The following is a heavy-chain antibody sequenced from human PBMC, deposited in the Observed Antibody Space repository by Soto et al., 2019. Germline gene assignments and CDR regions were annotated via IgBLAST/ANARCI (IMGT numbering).Heavy chain of an antibody. CDR2: IYYSGST. CDR1: GGSISSGDYY. CDR3: ARAMVVTQNWFAP. V-gene: IGHV4-30-4*01. D-gene: IGHD2-21*02. J-gene: IGHJ5*02. Sequence: PSETLSLTCTVSGGSISSGDYYWSWIRQPPGKGLEWIGYIYYSGSTYYNPSLKSRVTISVDTSKNQFSLKLSSVTAADTAVYYGARAMVVTQNWFAPWGQGTLVTVSS.